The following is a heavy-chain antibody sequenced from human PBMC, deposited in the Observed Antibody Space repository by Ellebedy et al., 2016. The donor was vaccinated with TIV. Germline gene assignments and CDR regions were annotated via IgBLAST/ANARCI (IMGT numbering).Heavy chain of an antibody. CDR3: ARTGGDV. D-gene: IGHD1-14*01. CDR1: GFTFSSYE. J-gene: IGHJ6*02. Sequence: GESLKISCAASGFTFSSYEMNWVRQAPGKGLEWLSYISSSGGIIYYADSVKGRFTISRDNPKNSLYLQMNSLRAEDTVVYYCARTGGDVWGQGTTVTVSS. CDR2: ISSSGGII. V-gene: IGHV3-48*03.